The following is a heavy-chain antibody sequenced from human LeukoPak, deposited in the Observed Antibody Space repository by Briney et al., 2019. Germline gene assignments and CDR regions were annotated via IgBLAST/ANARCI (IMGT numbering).Heavy chain of an antibody. CDR3: ASPHNYYDSSGVDY. J-gene: IGHJ4*02. Sequence: SETLSLTCTVSGGSISSSSYYWGWIRQPPGKGLQWIGSIYYGGSTYYNPSLKSRVTISVDTSKNQFSLKLSSVTAADTAVYYCASPHNYYDSSGVDYWGQGTLVTVSS. D-gene: IGHD3-22*01. CDR1: GGSISSSSYY. V-gene: IGHV4-39*01. CDR2: IYYGGST.